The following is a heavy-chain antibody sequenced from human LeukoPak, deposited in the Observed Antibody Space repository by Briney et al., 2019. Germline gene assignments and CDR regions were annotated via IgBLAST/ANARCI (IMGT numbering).Heavy chain of an antibody. CDR3: ARDMDSSGYDYFDY. CDR2: ISAYNGNT. CDR1: GYTFTSYG. Sequence: ASVKVSCKASGYTFTSYGISWVRQAPGQGLEWMGWISAYNGNTNYAQKLQGRVTMTRGTSTSTVYMELSSLRSEDTAVYYCARDMDSSGYDYFDYWGQGTLVTVSS. D-gene: IGHD3-22*01. J-gene: IGHJ4*02. V-gene: IGHV1-18*01.